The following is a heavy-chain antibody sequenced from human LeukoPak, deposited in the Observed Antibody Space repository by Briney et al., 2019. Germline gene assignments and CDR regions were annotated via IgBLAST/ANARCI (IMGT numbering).Heavy chain of an antibody. CDR2: IYYSGST. J-gene: IGHJ5*02. V-gene: IGHV4-39*01. CDR3: ARSSGYSSSGGLNWFDT. CDR1: GGSISSSSYY. Sequence: SETLSLTCTVSGGSISSSSYYWGWIRQPPGKGLEWIVSIYYSGSTYYNPSLKSRVTISVDTSKNQFSLKLSSVTAADTAVYYCARSSGYSSSGGLNWFDTWGQGTLVTVSS. D-gene: IGHD6-13*01.